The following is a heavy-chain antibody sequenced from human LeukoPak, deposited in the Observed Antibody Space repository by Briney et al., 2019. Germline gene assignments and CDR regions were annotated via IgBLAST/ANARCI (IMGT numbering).Heavy chain of an antibody. J-gene: IGHJ4*02. CDR3: ARVGSSGWYGIQDY. D-gene: IGHD6-19*01. V-gene: IGHV4-59*01. CDR1: GGSISSYY. Sequence: SETLSLTCTVSGGSISSYYWSWIRQPPGKGLEWIGYIYYSGSTNYNPSLKSRVTISVDTSKNQFSLKLSSVTAADTAVYYCARVGSSGWYGIQDYWGQGTLVTVSS. CDR2: IYYSGST.